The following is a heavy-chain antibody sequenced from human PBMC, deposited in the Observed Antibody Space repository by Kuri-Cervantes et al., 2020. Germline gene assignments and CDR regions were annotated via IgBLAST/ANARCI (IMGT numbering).Heavy chain of an antibody. D-gene: IGHD3-10*01. Sequence: GGSLRLSCAASGFTFSSYSMNWVRQAPGKGLEWVSSISSSSSYIYYADSVKGRFTISRDNAKNSLYLQMNSLRAEDTAVYYCARAGGYGSGRHNYSDYWGQGTLVTVSS. CDR1: GFTFSSYS. CDR3: ARAGGYGSGRHNYSDY. J-gene: IGHJ4*02. CDR2: ISSSSSYI. V-gene: IGHV3-21*01.